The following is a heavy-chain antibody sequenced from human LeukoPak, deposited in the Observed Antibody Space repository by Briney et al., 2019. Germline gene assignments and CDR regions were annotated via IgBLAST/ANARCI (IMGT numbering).Heavy chain of an antibody. V-gene: IGHV4-59*01. J-gene: IGHJ4*02. CDR3: AKVRFRAAAVQRGGFDY. D-gene: IGHD6-13*01. CDR1: GCSMTNLY. Sequence: SETLSLTCSASGCSMTNLYWTWIRQPPGKGLEWIGDIYDSGSTRYNTSLESRVTISVDTSKNQFSLKLSSVTAADTAVYYCAKVRFRAAAVQRGGFDYWGQGTLVTVSS. CDR2: IYDSGST.